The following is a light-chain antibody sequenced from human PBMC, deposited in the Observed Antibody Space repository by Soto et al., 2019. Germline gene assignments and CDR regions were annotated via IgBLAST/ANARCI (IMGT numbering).Light chain of an antibody. V-gene: IGLV2-14*01. Sequence: QSVLTQPASVSGSPGQSITISCTGTSSDVGGYNYVSWYQQHPGKAPKLMIYDVSNRPSGVSNRFSGSKFGNTASLTISGLQAEDEAVYYCSSYTSSTTLPVFGTGPTVTVL. J-gene: IGLJ1*01. CDR2: DVS. CDR3: SSYTSSTTLPV. CDR1: SSDVGGYNY.